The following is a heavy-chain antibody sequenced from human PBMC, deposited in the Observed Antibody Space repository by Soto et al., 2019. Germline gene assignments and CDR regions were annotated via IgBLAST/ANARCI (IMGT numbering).Heavy chain of an antibody. J-gene: IGHJ4*02. CDR3: ARKSPVAGSIDY. V-gene: IGHV3-30-3*01. Sequence: QVQLVESGGGVVQPGRSLRLSCAASGFTFSSYAMHWVRQAPGKGLEWVAVISYDGSNKYYADSVKGRFTISRDNYKNTLYLQMNSLRAEDTAVYYCARKSPVAGSIDYWGKGTLVTVS. CDR1: GFTFSSYA. CDR2: ISYDGSNK. D-gene: IGHD6-19*01.